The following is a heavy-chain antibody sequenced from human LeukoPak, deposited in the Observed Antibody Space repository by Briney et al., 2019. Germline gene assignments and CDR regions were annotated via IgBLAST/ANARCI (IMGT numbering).Heavy chain of an antibody. CDR1: GFTFSSYA. CDR2: ISGSGGST. Sequence: GGSLRLSCAASGFTFSSYAMSWVRQAPGKGLEWVSAISGSGGSTYYADSVNGRFTISRDNSKNTLYLQMSSLRAEDTAVYYCAKDLFSMARGVIITKLLDYWGQGTLVTVSS. D-gene: IGHD3-10*01. CDR3: AKDLFSMARGVIITKLLDY. V-gene: IGHV3-23*01. J-gene: IGHJ4*02.